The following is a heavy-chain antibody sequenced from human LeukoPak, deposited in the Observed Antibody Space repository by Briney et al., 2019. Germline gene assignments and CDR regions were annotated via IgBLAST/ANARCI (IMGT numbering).Heavy chain of an antibody. CDR3: ANDRHHDFWSGYSSFDY. V-gene: IGHV3-23*01. CDR1: GFTFSSYA. Sequence: GGSLRLSCAASGFTFSSYAMSWGRQAPGKGREGGSAISGRGGSTYFADSVKGRFSISRDNSKNTLYMQMNSLRAEDTAVYYCANDRHHDFWSGYSSFDYWGQGTLVTVSS. J-gene: IGHJ4*02. D-gene: IGHD3-3*01. CDR2: ISGRGGST.